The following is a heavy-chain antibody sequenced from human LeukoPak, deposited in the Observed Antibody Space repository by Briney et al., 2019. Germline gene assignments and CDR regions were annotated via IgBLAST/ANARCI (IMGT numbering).Heavy chain of an antibody. CDR2: SGDGSTT. V-gene: IGHV3-74*01. D-gene: IGHD3-22*01. J-gene: IGHJ4*02. Sequence: GGSLRLSCAASGFTFSNYWMHWVRQAPGKGLVWVSRSGDGSTTNFADSVKGRFTISRDNAKNTLFLQMNSLRAEDTAVYYCAKAETYYYDSSGYYYLDYWGQGTLVTVSS. CDR1: GFTFSNYW. CDR3: AKAETYYYDSSGYYYLDY.